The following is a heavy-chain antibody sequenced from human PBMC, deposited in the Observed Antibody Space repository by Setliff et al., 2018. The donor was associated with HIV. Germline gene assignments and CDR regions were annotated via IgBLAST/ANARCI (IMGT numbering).Heavy chain of an antibody. Sequence: GGSLRLSCVASGLPFSYAWLSWVRQAPGKRPEWVANIKEDGSSKFYVDSLKGRFTISRDNARSSLYLEMNSLRAEDTAVYYCARDRGKSGGVLPGWFDSWGQGTLVTVSS. CDR2: IKEDGSSK. CDR3: ARDRGKSGGVLPGWFDS. V-gene: IGHV3-7*01. CDR1: GLPFSYAW. D-gene: IGHD2-15*01. J-gene: IGHJ5*01.